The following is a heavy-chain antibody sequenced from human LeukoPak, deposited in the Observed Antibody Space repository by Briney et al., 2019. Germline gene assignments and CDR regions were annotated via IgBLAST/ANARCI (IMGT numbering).Heavy chain of an antibody. J-gene: IGHJ4*01. CDR3: TRAPHPRCSSSGCYLDY. V-gene: IGHV3-49*04. CDR1: GFTFGDYA. Sequence: PGRSLRLSCSTSGFTFGDYAMSWVRKAPGKGLEWVGFIQAKAYGGATKYAASANGRFSISRDDSQSIANLQMNDLKTEDTAVYYCTRAPHPRCSSSGCYLDYWGQEPWSRSPQ. D-gene: IGHD2-2*01. CDR2: IQAKAYGGAT.